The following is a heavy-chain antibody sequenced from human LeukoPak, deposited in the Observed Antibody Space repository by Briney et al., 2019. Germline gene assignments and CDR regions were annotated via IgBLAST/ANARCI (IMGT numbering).Heavy chain of an antibody. CDR1: GGTFSSYA. CDR3: ARTHLRGYFDRSFDY. V-gene: IGHV1-69*05. Sequence: GASVKVSCKASGGTFSSYAINWVRQAPGQGLEWMGGIIPIFGTANYAQKFQGRVTITTDESTSTAYMELSSLRSEDTAVYYCARTHLRGYFDRSFDYWGQGTLVTVSS. D-gene: IGHD3-9*01. CDR2: IIPIFGTA. J-gene: IGHJ4*02.